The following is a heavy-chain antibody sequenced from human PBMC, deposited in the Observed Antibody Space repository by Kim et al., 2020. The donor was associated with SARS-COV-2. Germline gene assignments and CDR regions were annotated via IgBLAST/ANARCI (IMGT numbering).Heavy chain of an antibody. CDR3: ARCLLGPYNTAYSFDL. D-gene: IGHD3-9*01. J-gene: IGHJ4*02. CDR2: IYPGDSDT. CDR1: GYNFNTSW. V-gene: IGHV5-51*01. Sequence: GESLKISCHASGYNFNTSWIGWVRQVSGRGLEWMGIIYPGDSDTRYSPTFQGQVTISAARSVSSTYLQWNNLKASDSGIYYCARCLLGPYNTAYSFDLWGQGSLVSVPS.